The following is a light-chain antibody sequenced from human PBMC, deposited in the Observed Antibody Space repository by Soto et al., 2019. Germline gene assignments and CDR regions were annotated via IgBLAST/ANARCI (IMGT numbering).Light chain of an antibody. CDR1: SSDVGGYIY. V-gene: IGLV2-14*01. CDR3: SSYTTSSSYV. J-gene: IGLJ1*01. Sequence: QSVLTQPASVSGSPGQSITISCTGTSSDVGGYIYVSWYQQHPGKAPILMIYDVTSRPSGVSYRFSGSKSGNTASLTISGLQAEDEADYYCSSYTTSSSYVFGTGTKVTVL. CDR2: DVT.